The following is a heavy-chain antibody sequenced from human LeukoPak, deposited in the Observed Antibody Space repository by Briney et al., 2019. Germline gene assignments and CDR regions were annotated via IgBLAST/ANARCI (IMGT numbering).Heavy chain of an antibody. CDR1: GGSISSSRYY. Sequence: PSETMSLTCTVSGGSISSSRYYWGWIRQPPGKGLEWIGSIYYSGSTYYNPSLKRRVTISVDTSKNLFYLKLSSVTAADTAVYYCARRGGYCSSTSCYMEYNWFDPWGQGALVTVSS. CDR2: IYYSGST. J-gene: IGHJ5*02. CDR3: ARRGGYCSSTSCYMEYNWFDP. D-gene: IGHD2-2*02. V-gene: IGHV4-39*01.